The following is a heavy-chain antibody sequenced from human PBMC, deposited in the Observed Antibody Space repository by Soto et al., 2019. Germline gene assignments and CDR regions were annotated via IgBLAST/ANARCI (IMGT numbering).Heavy chain of an antibody. V-gene: IGHV4-39*01. D-gene: IGHD2-21*01. CDR1: GDSISSSTYY. CDR3: ARLKAIPWWFVP. CDR2: IYYSGST. J-gene: IGHJ5*02. Sequence: QLQLQESGPGLVKPSETLSLTCTVSGDSISSSTYYWGWIRKSPGKGLEWIGSIYYSGSTYYSPSLKSRITIPVDASKNQFALDLSSVTTADTAVYYCARLKAIPWWFVPLGPGALVIVSS.